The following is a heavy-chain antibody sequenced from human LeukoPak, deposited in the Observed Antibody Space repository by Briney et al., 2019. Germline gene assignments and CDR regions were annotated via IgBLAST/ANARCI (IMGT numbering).Heavy chain of an antibody. J-gene: IGHJ4*02. Sequence: ASVKVSCKASGYTFTSYAMHWVRQAPGQRLEWMGWINAGNGNTKYSQKFQGRVTITADESTSTAYMELSSLRSEDTAVYYCARGGLKSRSFDYWGQGTLVTVSS. D-gene: IGHD5-12*01. CDR1: GYTFTSYA. V-gene: IGHV1-3*01. CDR3: ARGGLKSRSFDY. CDR2: INAGNGNT.